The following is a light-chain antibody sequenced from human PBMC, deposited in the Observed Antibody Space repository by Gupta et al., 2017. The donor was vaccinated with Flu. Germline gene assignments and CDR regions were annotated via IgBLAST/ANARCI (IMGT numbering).Light chain of an antibody. V-gene: IGLV2-11*01. CDR3: SSHAGRVTWV. J-gene: IGLJ1*01. CDR1: SNDVGGSNR. CDR2: DVT. Sequence: QSAPTQPRSVSGSPGQSVTISCTGSSNDVGGSNRVSWYQQRPGKAPKLILYDVTARPSGVPARFSGSKSGNTASLTISGLQADEEADYYCSSHAGRVTWVFATGTTVTVL.